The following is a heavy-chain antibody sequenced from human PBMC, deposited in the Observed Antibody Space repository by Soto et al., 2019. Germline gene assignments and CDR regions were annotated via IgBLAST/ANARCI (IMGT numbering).Heavy chain of an antibody. CDR1: GYTFTSYG. Sequence: QVQLVQSGAEVKKPGASVKVSCKASGYTFTSYGISWVRQAPGQGLEWMGWISAYNGNTNYAQKLQGRVTMTTDTSTSTAYMELRSLRSDETAVYYWARDTKAPRIAARPLDYWGQGTLVTVSS. CDR2: ISAYNGNT. V-gene: IGHV1-18*04. D-gene: IGHD6-13*01. J-gene: IGHJ4*02. CDR3: ARDTKAPRIAARPLDY.